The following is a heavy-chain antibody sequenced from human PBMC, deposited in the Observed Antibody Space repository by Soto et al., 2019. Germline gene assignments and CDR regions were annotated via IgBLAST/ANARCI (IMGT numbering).Heavy chain of an antibody. CDR3: ARGAGYSSSDYYFDY. J-gene: IGHJ4*02. Sequence: PSETLSLTCTVSGGSISSYYWSWIRQPPGKGLEWIGYIYYSGSTNYNPSLKSRVTISVDTSKNQFSLKLSSVTAADTAVYYCARGAGYSSSDYYFDYWGQGTLVNVSS. CDR2: IYYSGST. V-gene: IGHV4-59*01. CDR1: GGSISSYY. D-gene: IGHD6-13*01.